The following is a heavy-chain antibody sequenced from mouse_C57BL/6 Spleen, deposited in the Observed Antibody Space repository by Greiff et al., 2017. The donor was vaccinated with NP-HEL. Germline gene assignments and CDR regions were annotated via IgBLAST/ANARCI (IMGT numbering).Heavy chain of an antibody. J-gene: IGHJ4*01. CDR2: IYPGDGDT. CDR1: GSVFRRPW. D-gene: IGHD3-2*02. CDR3: ARWLRLQYYNAMDQ. V-gene: IGHV1-82*01. Sequence: QVQLQQSRPEPEKPGALAPIPCNASGSVFRRPWLTRVMPRPGKGLEWIGRIYPGDGDTYSNVTLKGKATLTAAKCSSTAYMQLSSLTSEDTAVYFGARWLRLQYYNAMDQGGQGTSVTVPS.